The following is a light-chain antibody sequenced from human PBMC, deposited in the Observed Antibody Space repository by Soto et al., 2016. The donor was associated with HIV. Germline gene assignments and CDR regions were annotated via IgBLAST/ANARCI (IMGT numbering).Light chain of an antibody. CDR1: QNINSY. Sequence: IQMTQSPSSLSASVGDRVTITCRASQNINSYLNWYQQKPGQAPKVLIYAASSLQSGVPSRFSGSGSGTDFTLTISSLQPDDFATYYCQHYKTFGQGTKVEIK. CDR3: QHYKT. CDR2: AAS. J-gene: IGKJ1*01. V-gene: IGKV1-39*01.